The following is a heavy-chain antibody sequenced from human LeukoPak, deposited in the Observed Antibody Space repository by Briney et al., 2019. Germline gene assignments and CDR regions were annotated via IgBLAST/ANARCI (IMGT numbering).Heavy chain of an antibody. D-gene: IGHD6-13*01. V-gene: IGHV1-18*01. Sequence: ASVKVSCKASGYTFTSYAMHWVRQAPGQGLEWMGWISPYNGNTNYAQKLQGRVTMTTDTSTSTAYMELRSLRSDDTAVYFCARESGYTSTWYIDWGQGTLVTVSS. CDR2: ISPYNGNT. CDR3: ARESGYTSTWYID. J-gene: IGHJ4*02. CDR1: GYTFTSYA.